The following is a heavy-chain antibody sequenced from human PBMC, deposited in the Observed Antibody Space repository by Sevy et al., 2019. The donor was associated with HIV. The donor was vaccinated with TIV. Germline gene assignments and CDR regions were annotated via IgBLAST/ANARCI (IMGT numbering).Heavy chain of an antibody. V-gene: IGHV3-23*01. CDR2: ISGSGGST. J-gene: IGHJ6*02. CDR3: AKGDSTFYGMDV. CDR1: GFTFGTYA. Sequence: LRLSCAASGFTFGTYAMNWVRQAPGKGLEWVSAISGSGGSTYNADSLKGRFTISRDNSKNTLYLQMNSLRAEDTAIYYCAKGDSTFYGMDVWGRGTTVTVSS. D-gene: IGHD6-13*01.